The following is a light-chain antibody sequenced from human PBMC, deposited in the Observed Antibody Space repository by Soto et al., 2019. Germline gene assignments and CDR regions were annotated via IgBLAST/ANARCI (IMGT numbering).Light chain of an antibody. CDR1: TGAGTSNHH. J-gene: IGLJ2*01. V-gene: IGLV7-46*01. CDR3: LLSYNAARV. Sequence: QTVVTQEPSLTVSPGGTVTLTFGSSTGAGTSNHHPYWFQQKAGQAPRTLIYDTSNKHSWTPARFSGSLLGDKAALTLSGAQPEDEAQYYCLLSYNAARVFGGGTELTVL. CDR2: DTS.